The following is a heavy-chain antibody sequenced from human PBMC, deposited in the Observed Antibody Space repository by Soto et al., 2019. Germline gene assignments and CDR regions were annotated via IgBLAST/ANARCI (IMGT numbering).Heavy chain of an antibody. V-gene: IGHV3-30*18. CDR1: GFTFSSYG. D-gene: IGHD1-26*01. CDR2: ISYDGSNK. Sequence: QVQLVESGGGVVQPGRSLRLSCAASGFTFSSYGMHWVRQAPGKGLEWVAVISYDGSNKYYADTVKGRFTISRDNSKNTLYLQMNSLRAEDTAVYYCANDRPSGSRPYYYGIDVWGQGTTVTVSS. CDR3: ANDRPSGSRPYYYGIDV. J-gene: IGHJ6*02.